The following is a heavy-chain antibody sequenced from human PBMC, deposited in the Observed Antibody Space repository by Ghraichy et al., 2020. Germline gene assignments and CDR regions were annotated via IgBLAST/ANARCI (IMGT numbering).Heavy chain of an antibody. Sequence: SETLSLTCTVSGGSINSNSYYWGWIRQPPGKGLEWIGGIYYSGSTYYNPSVKSRVSISVDTSKNQFSLKLSSVTAADTAVYYCARLHGRPTTGTPSYYYGMDVWGQGTTVTVSS. CDR2: IYYSGST. D-gene: IGHD1-1*01. J-gene: IGHJ6*02. CDR3: ARLHGRPTTGTPSYYYGMDV. CDR1: GGSINSNSYY. V-gene: IGHV4-39*01.